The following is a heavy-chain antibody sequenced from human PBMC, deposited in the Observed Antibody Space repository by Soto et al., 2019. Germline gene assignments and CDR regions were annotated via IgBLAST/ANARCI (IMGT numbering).Heavy chain of an antibody. CDR2: ISGSGGST. V-gene: IGHV3-23*01. Sequence: PGGSLRLSCAASGFTFSSYAMSWVRQAPGKGLEWVSAISGSGGSTYYADSVKGRFTISRDNSKNTLYLQMNSLRAEDTAVYYCAKSRGREKEEDTAMVFDYYYGMDVWGQGTTFTVSS. J-gene: IGHJ6*02. CDR3: AKSRGREKEEDTAMVFDYYYGMDV. D-gene: IGHD5-18*01. CDR1: GFTFSSYA.